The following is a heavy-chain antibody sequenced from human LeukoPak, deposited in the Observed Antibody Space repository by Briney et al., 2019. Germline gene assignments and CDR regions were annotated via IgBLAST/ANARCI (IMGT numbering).Heavy chain of an antibody. V-gene: IGHV3-30-3*01. CDR2: ISYDGSNK. CDR1: GFTFSSYA. D-gene: IGHD3-3*02. J-gene: IGHJ3*02. CDR3: ARDTAPFFPHAFDI. Sequence: GRSLRLSCAASGFTFSSYAMHWVRQAPGKGLEWVAVISYDGSNKYYADSVKGRFTISRDNSKNTLYLQMNSLRAEDTAVYYCARDTAPFFPHAFDIWGQGTMVTVSS.